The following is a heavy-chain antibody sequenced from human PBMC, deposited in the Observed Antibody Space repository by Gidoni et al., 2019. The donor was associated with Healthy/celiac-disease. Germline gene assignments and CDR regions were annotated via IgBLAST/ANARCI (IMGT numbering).Heavy chain of an antibody. Sequence: GLAKPAVTLSFTSTALGGSISSYYWSWIRQPPGKGLEGIGYMCYSGSTYYNPSLTSRITISVDTTKNQFSLKLSSVAAADTAVYYGARDGRRSTLAARRGWFDPWGQGTLVTVSS. D-gene: IGHD6-6*01. CDR3: ARDGRRSTLAARRGWFDP. CDR2: MCYSGST. J-gene: IGHJ5*02. CDR1: GGSISSYY. V-gene: IGHV4-59*01.